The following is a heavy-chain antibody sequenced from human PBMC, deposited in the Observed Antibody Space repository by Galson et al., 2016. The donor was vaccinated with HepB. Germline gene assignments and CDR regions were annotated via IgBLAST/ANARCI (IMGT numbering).Heavy chain of an antibody. D-gene: IGHD6-13*01. J-gene: IGHJ5*02. CDR3: ARADIGTSGTFPKFDP. CDR2: IDGGGST. V-gene: IGHV3-NL1*01. CDR1: GIPFSISG. Sequence: SLRLSCAASGIPFSISGMHWVRQAPGKGLEWVSVIDGGGSTYYADSVKGRFTISRDNYKNTLYLQMNTLRAEDTAVYYCARADIGTSGTFPKFDPWGQGTLVTVSS.